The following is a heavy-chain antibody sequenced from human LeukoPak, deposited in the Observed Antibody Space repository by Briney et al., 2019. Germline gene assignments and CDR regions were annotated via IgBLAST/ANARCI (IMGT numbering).Heavy chain of an antibody. CDR2: IYAGGST. J-gene: IGHJ4*02. CDR3: AKDYEGRF. D-gene: IGHD3-3*01. CDR1: GFTVSSNY. V-gene: IGHV3-53*01. Sequence: GGSLRLSCAASGFTVSSNYMRWVRQAPGKGLEWVSVIYAGGSTYYADSVKGRFTISRDNSKNPMFLQMNSQRVEDSAVYYCAKDYEGRFWGQGTLVTVSS.